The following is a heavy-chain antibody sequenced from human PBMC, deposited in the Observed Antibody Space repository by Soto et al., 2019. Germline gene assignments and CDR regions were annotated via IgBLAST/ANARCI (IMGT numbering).Heavy chain of an antibody. Sequence: SETLSLTCSVSGGSVSSGTFYWSWIRQPPGKGLEWMGYIYYSGSTNYNPSLKSRVTISVDTAKNQLSLKLSSVTAADTAVYYCARDSYSSGYYGSWFDPWGQGTLVTVSS. CDR3: ARDSYSSGYYGSWFDP. J-gene: IGHJ5*02. D-gene: IGHD6-25*01. V-gene: IGHV4-61*01. CDR1: GGSVSSGTFY. CDR2: IYYSGST.